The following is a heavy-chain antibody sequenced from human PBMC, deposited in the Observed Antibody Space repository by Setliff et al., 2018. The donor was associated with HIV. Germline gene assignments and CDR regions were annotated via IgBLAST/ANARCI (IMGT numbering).Heavy chain of an antibody. J-gene: IGHJ3*02. Sequence: PSETLSLTCTVSGVSISSGGYYWSWIRRHPGRGLEWIEYIYYSGNTYYNPSLKSRLTISVDTSKNHFSLKLSSVTAADTAVYYCARAFCSSASCYGGGDAFDIWGQGTMVTVSS. CDR2: IYYSGNT. V-gene: IGHV4-31*03. CDR3: ARAFCSSASCYGGGDAFDI. CDR1: GVSISSGGYY. D-gene: IGHD2-2*01.